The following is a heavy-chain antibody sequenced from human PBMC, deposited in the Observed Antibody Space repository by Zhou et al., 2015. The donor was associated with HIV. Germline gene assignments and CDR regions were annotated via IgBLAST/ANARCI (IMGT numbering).Heavy chain of an antibody. Sequence: QVQLVQSGAEVKKPGASVKVSCKASGYTFTSYYMHWVRQAPGQGLEWMGIINPSGGSTSYAQKFQGRVTMTRDTSTSTVYMELSSLRSEDTAVYYCASQTHGYYDSSGYRAWGQGTLVTVSS. CDR1: GYTFTSYY. J-gene: IGHJ4*02. CDR2: INPSGGST. CDR3: ASQTHGYYDSSGYRA. D-gene: IGHD3-22*01. V-gene: IGHV1-46*01.